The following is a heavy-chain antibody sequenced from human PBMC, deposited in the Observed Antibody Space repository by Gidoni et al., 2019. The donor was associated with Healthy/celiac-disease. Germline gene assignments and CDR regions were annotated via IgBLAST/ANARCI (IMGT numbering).Heavy chain of an antibody. CDR2: ISSSSSYI. Sequence: EVQLVESGGGLVKPGGSLGLSCAASDFPFITSSMTGVGQAPGKGLEGVSSISSSSSYIYYADSVKGRFTISRDNAKNSLYLQMNSLRAEDTAVYYCARDRGGSGSYYFDPYYYYGMDVWGQGTTVTVSS. CDR3: ARDRGGSGSYYFDPYYYYGMDV. CDR1: DFPFITSS. D-gene: IGHD3-10*01. V-gene: IGHV3-21*01. J-gene: IGHJ6*02.